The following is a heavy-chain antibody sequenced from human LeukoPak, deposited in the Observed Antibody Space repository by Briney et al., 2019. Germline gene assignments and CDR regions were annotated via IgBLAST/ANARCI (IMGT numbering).Heavy chain of an antibody. J-gene: IGHJ4*02. V-gene: IGHV4-4*02. Sequence: PSGTLSLTCGGSGGSITNTNYWTWVRPPPGKGLEWIGEVNLQGSTNYNPSLMGRVAIAVDTAENHISLQLTSVTAADTAVYYCAREGGPYRPLDYSGQGTLVTVSS. CDR1: GGSITNTNY. CDR2: VNLQGST. CDR3: AREGGPYRPLDY.